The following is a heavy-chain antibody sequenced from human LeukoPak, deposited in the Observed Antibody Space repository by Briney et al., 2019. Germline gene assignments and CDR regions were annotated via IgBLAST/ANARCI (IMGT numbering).Heavy chain of an antibody. J-gene: IGHJ4*02. V-gene: IGHV3-23*01. CDR2: ISGSGSGGST. Sequence: GGSLRLSCAASGFPLSRSAMSWVRQAPGKGLEWVSNISGSGSGGSTYYADSVKGRFTISRDNSKNTLYLQMNSLRAEDTAVYYCAKAGNIRFDCWGQGTLVTVSS. CDR3: AKAGNIRFDC. CDR1: GFPLSRSA. D-gene: IGHD2/OR15-2a*01.